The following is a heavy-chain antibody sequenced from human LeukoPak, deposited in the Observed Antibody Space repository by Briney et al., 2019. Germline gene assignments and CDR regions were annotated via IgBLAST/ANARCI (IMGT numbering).Heavy chain of an antibody. CDR2: ISSSSTI. V-gene: IGHV3-48*02. D-gene: IGHD3-3*01. CDR1: GFSFSTYS. CDR3: TRDTIFGE. J-gene: IGHJ4*01. Sequence: PGGSLRLSRAAAGFSFSTYSMNWVRQAPGKGLEWVSYISSSSTIYYADAVKGRFTISRDNAKNSLYLQMNSLRDEDTAVYYCTRDTIFGEWGHGTLVTVSS.